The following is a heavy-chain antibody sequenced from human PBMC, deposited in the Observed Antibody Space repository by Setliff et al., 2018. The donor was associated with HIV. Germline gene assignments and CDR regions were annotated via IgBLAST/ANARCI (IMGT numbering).Heavy chain of an antibody. CDR2: IYYSGST. V-gene: IGHV4-59*11. Sequence: SETPSLTCTVSGGSIRGHYWSWIRQPPGKGLEWIGTIYYSGSTYYKPSLKSRGTISVDTSKNQFYLKLNSVTAADSAVYYCTLTSRLDGYFDPWGQGTLVTVSS. D-gene: IGHD5-12*01. CDR1: GGSIRGHY. J-gene: IGHJ5*02. CDR3: TLTSRLDGYFDP.